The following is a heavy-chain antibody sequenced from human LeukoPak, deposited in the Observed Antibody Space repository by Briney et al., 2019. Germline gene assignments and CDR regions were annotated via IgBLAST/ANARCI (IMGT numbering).Heavy chain of an antibody. V-gene: IGHV3-74*03. Sequence: PGWALRLSCAASRFTFSSYWMHWVRQAPGKGLVWVSRINSDGSSTTYADSVKGRFTLSRDNAKNTLYLQMNSLRPEDTAVYYCARDVDYHATSECFDYWGQGTLVTVSS. D-gene: IGHD3-22*01. CDR2: INSDGSST. CDR3: ARDVDYHATSECFDY. J-gene: IGHJ4*02. CDR1: RFTFSSYW.